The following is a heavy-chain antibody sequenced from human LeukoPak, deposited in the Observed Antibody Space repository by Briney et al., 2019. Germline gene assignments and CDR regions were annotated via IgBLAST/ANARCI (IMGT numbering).Heavy chain of an antibody. V-gene: IGHV3-23*01. CDR1: GFTFGSSA. CDR3: AKGSLGSWYYFDY. CDR2: FSRSGPDT. Sequence: GGSLRLSCAASGFTFGSSALSWVRQAPGKGPEWVSTFSRSGPDTYYADSVKGRFTIFRDNSKNTLYLQMNSLRAEDTAVYYCAKGSLGSWYYFDYWGQGTLVTVSS. J-gene: IGHJ4*02. D-gene: IGHD6-13*01.